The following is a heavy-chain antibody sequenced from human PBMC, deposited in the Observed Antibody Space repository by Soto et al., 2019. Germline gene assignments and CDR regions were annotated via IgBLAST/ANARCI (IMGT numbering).Heavy chain of an antibody. CDR1: GGSISSGAYY. Sequence: QVQLQESGPGLVKPSQTLSLTCTVSGGSISSGAYYWSWIRQHPGKGLEWIGYIYYSGSTYYNPSLNGRLXISVDTSKNQFSLKLSSVTAADTAVYYCAIYDSSGSRGFQHWGQGTLVTVSS. D-gene: IGHD3-22*01. CDR2: IYYSGST. CDR3: AIYDSSGSRGFQH. J-gene: IGHJ1*01. V-gene: IGHV4-31*03.